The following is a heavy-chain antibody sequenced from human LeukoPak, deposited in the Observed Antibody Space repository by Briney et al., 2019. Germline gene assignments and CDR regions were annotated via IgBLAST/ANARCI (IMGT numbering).Heavy chain of an antibody. Sequence: GGSLRPSCAAPGLTFSSYGMHWVRQAPGKGLDWVAVISYDGTIRNYADSVKGRFTISRDNAKNTLYLQMNSLRAEDTAVYYCGNLDTPMGYWGQGTLVTVSS. CDR1: GLTFSSYG. D-gene: IGHD5-18*01. J-gene: IGHJ4*02. CDR2: ISYDGTIR. V-gene: IGHV3-30*03. CDR3: GNLDTPMGY.